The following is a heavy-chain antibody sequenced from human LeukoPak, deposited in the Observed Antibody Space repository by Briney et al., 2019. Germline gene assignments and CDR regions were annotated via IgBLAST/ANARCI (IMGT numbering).Heavy chain of an antibody. Sequence: ASVKVSCKASGYTFTGYYMHWVRQAPGQGLEWMGWINTNTGNPTYAQGFTGRFVFSLDTSVSTAYLQISSLKAEDTAVYYCARVRYYDSSGYYLANYYYYYMDVWGKGTTVTVSS. V-gene: IGHV7-4-1*02. CDR3: ARVRYYDSSGYYLANYYYYYMDV. J-gene: IGHJ6*03. CDR1: GYTFTGYY. CDR2: INTNTGNP. D-gene: IGHD3-22*01.